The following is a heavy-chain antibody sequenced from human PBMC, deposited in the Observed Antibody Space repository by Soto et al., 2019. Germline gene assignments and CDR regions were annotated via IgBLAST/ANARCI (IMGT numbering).Heavy chain of an antibody. J-gene: IGHJ6*02. Sequence: SETLSLTCAVSCYSISSGYYWGWIRQPPGKGLEWIGSIYHSGSTYYNPSLKSRVTISVDTSKNQFSLKLSSVTAADTAVYYCARGSGYSSSWYGGPDYYYYGMDVWGQGTTVTVSS. CDR1: CYSISSGYY. V-gene: IGHV4-38-2*01. D-gene: IGHD6-13*01. CDR2: IYHSGST. CDR3: ARGSGYSSSWYGGPDYYYYGMDV.